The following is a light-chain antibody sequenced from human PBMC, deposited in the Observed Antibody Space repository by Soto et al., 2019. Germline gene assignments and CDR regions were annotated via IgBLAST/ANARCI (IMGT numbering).Light chain of an antibody. CDR3: QHYNVWPPVRP. Sequence: EIVMTQSPATLSVSPGEGATLSCRASLTVSRNVAWYQQKPGQAPRLLIYGASTRPTGVPARFSGSGSGTEFTLTISSLQSDDFAVYFCQHYNVWPPVRPFGQGTKVEIK. CDR2: GAS. V-gene: IGKV3-15*01. CDR1: LTVSRN. J-gene: IGKJ1*01.